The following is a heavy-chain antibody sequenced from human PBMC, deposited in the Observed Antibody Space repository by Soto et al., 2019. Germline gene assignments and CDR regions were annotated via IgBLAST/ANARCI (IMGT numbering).Heavy chain of an antibody. V-gene: IGHV3-23*01. CDR2: ISGSGGST. CDR1: GFTFSSYA. Sequence: GGSLRLSCAASGFTFSSYAMSWVRQAPGKGLEWVSAISGSGGSTYYADSVKGRFTISRDNSKNTLYLQMNSLRAEDTAVYYCAKDLFGETTVTTLSAFDIWGQGTMVTVSS. CDR3: AKDLFGETTVTTLSAFDI. J-gene: IGHJ3*02. D-gene: IGHD4-17*01.